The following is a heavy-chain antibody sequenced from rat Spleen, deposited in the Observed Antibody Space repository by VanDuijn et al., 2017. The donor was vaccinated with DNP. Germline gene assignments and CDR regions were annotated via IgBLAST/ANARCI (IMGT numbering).Heavy chain of an antibody. Sequence: EVQLVETGGGLVQPGRSLKLSCAASGFTFSNSDMAWVRQAPTKGLEWVASISPSAGSTSYRDSVKGRFTISRDNAKNTLYLQMDSLRSEDTAAYYCTRDLHFGYNYAFDYWGQGVMVSVSS. J-gene: IGHJ2*01. D-gene: IGHD1-4*01. CDR1: GFTFSNSD. CDR3: TRDLHFGYNYAFDY. CDR2: ISPSAGST. V-gene: IGHV5S23*01.